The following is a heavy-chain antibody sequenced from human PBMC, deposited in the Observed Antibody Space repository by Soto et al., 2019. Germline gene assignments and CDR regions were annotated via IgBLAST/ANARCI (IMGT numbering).Heavy chain of an antibody. CDR3: ARVAAVAATDFDY. V-gene: IGHV3-30*03. D-gene: IGHD6-19*01. CDR1: GFTFSSYG. J-gene: IGHJ4*02. CDR2: ISYDGSNK. Sequence: PGGSLRLSCAASGFTFSSYGMHWVRQAPGKGLEWVAVISYDGSNKYYADSVKGRFTISRDNSKNTLYLQMNSLRAEDTAVYYCARVAAVAATDFDYWGQGTLVTVSS.